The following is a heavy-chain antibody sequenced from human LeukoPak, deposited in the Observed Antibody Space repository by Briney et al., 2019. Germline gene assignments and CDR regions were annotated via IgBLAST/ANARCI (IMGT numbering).Heavy chain of an antibody. Sequence: GSLRLSCAASGFTFSSYGMHWVRQAPGKGLEWVAVIWYDGSNKYYADSVKGRFTISRDNSKNTLYLQMNSLRAEDTAVYYCAKGTYYYGSGSPVDYWGQGTLVTVSS. CDR1: GFTFSSYG. CDR3: AKGTYYYGSGSPVDY. V-gene: IGHV3-33*06. D-gene: IGHD3-10*01. CDR2: IWYDGSNK. J-gene: IGHJ4*02.